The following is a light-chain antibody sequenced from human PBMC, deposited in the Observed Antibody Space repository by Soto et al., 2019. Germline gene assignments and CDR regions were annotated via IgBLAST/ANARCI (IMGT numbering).Light chain of an antibody. CDR2: DVS. J-gene: IGLJ2*01. V-gene: IGLV2-14*03. CDR1: SSDVGGYNY. Sequence: QSALTQPASVSGSPGQSITISCTGTSSDVGGYNYVSWYQQHPGRAPQLMLYDVSNRPSGVSNRFSGSGSGNTASLTLSGLQAEDEADYYCSSYATSTTVLFGGGTKLTVL. CDR3: SSYATSTTVL.